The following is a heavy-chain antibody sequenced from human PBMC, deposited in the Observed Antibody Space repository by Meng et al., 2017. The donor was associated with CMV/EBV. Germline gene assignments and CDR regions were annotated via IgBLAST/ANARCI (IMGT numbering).Heavy chain of an antibody. CDR2: ITPGNGTT. CDR1: GYTFTSST. CDR3: ARDRGDS. D-gene: IGHD3-10*01. J-gene: IGHJ4*02. V-gene: IGHV1-3*01. Sequence: SVNVPCKSSGYTFTSSTMPWVRQAPGQRPEWMGLITPGNGTTKYSQKFQGRVTITRDTSASIAYMELSSLRSEDTAVYYCARDRGDSWGQGTLVTVSS.